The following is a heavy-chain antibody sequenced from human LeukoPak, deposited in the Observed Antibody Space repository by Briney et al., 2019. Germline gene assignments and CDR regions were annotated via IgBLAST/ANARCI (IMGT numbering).Heavy chain of an antibody. CDR1: GGSIIISNYY. CDR2: ISYSGTT. V-gene: IGHV4-39*01. CDR3: ARLTDF. J-gene: IGHJ4*02. Sequence: PSETLSLTCTVSGGSIIISNYYWGWIRQSPGKGLECIGKISYSGTTYYNPSLRGRVHMSVDTSKNQFSLSLSSVTAADTAVYYCARLTDFWGQGILVTVSS.